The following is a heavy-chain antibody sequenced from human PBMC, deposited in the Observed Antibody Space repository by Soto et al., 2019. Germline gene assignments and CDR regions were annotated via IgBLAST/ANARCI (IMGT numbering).Heavy chain of an antibody. Sequence: APVKVSCKASGYTFTGYYMHWVRQAPGQGLEWMGWINPNSGGTNYAQKFQGWVTMTRDTSISTAYMELSRLRSDDTAVYYCASGYCSSTSCYASWFDPWGQGTLVTVSS. V-gene: IGHV1-2*04. CDR1: GYTFTGYY. J-gene: IGHJ5*02. CDR3: ASGYCSSTSCYASWFDP. D-gene: IGHD2-2*03. CDR2: INPNSGGT.